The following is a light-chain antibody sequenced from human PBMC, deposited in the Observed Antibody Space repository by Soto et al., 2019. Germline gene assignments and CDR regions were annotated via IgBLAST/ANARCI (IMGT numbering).Light chain of an antibody. Sequence: AIRMTQSPSSFSASTVDRVTITCRASQGISSYLAWYQQKPGKAPKLLIYAASSLQSGVPSRFSGSGSGTDFTLTISSLQPEDFATYYCQQSYSTLWTFGQGTKVDIK. CDR2: AAS. V-gene: IGKV1-8*01. CDR1: QGISSY. J-gene: IGKJ1*01. CDR3: QQSYSTLWT.